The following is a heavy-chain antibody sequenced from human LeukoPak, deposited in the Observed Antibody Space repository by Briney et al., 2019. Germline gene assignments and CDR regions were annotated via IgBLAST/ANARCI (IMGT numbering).Heavy chain of an antibody. V-gene: IGHV4-59*12. CDR1: GGSISSYY. J-gene: IGHJ3*02. D-gene: IGHD2-2*01. Sequence: SSETLSLTCTVSGGSISSYYWSWIRQPPGKGLEWIGYIYYSGSTNYNPSLKSRVTISVDTSKNQFSLKLSSVTAADTAVYYCARGPPDCSSTSCYAFDAFDIWGQGTMVTVSS. CDR2: IYYSGST. CDR3: ARGPPDCSSTSCYAFDAFDI.